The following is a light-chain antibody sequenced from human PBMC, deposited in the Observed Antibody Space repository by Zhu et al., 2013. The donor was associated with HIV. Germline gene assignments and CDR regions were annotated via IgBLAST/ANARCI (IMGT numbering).Light chain of an antibody. CDR3: QQYSSPIFT. CDR2: ATS. J-gene: IGKJ3*01. CDR1: QNIASIS. Sequence: EIVLTQSPGTLSLSPGERATLSCRASQNIASISLAWYQQKPGQAPRLLISATSTRATGIPDRFSGSGSGTDFTLTISRLEPEDFAVYYCQQYSSPIFTFGPGPKWMS. V-gene: IGKV3-20*01.